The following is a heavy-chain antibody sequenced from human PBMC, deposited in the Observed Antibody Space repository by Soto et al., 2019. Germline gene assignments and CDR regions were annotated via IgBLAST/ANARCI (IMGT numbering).Heavy chain of an antibody. CDR1: GYTFTSYA. V-gene: IGHV1-3*01. J-gene: IGHJ5*02. CDR3: ARDPWIVSTTTWNWFDP. Sequence: ASVKVSCKASGYTFTSYATHWVRQAPGQRPEWMGWINAGNWNTKYSQKFQGRFTITRDTSASTAYMELSSLTSEDTAVYYCARDPWIVSTTTWNWFDPWGQGTLVTVSS. D-gene: IGHD5-12*01. CDR2: INAGNWNT.